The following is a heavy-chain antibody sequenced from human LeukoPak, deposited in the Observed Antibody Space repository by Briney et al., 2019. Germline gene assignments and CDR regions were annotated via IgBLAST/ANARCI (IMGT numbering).Heavy chain of an antibody. J-gene: IGHJ4*02. CDR3: ASMDPGETAYYFDY. CDR2: IYHSGST. V-gene: IGHV4-4*02. D-gene: IGHD5-18*01. CDR1: GGSISSSNW. Sequence: SETLSLTCAVSGGSISSSNWWSWVRQPPGKGLEWIGEIYHSGSTNYNPSLKSRVTISVDKSKNQFSLKLSSVTAADTAVYYCASMDPGETAYYFDYWGQGTLVTVSS.